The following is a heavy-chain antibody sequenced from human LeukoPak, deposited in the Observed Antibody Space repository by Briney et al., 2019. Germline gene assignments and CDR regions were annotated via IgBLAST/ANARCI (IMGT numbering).Heavy chain of an antibody. CDR2: ISSSGSTI. CDR3: ARGLPYYYDSSGYSPHFDY. V-gene: IGHV3-48*03. J-gene: IGHJ4*02. Sequence: PGGSLRLSCAASGFTFSSYEMNWVRQAPGKGLEWVSYISSSGSTIYYADSVKGRFTISRDNAKNSLYLQMNTLRAEDTAVYYCARGLPYYYDSSGYSPHFDYWGQGTLVTVSS. CDR1: GFTFSSYE. D-gene: IGHD3-22*01.